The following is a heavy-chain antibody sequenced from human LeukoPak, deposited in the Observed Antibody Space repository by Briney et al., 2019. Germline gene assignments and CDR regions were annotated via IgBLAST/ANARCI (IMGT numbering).Heavy chain of an antibody. CDR3: AKDTRGYSYGYGSNNWFDP. V-gene: IGHV3-33*06. CDR1: GFTFSSYG. D-gene: IGHD5-18*01. J-gene: IGHJ5*02. Sequence: GRSLRLSCAASGFTFSSYGMHWVRRAPGKGPEWVAVIWYDGSNKYYADSVKGRFTISRDNSKNTLYLQMNSLRAEDTAVYYCAKDTRGYSYGYGSNNWFDPWGQGTLVTVSS. CDR2: IWYDGSNK.